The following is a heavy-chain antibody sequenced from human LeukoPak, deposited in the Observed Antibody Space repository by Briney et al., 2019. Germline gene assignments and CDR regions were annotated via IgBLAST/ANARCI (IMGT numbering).Heavy chain of an antibody. D-gene: IGHD3-16*01. CDR1: GGSFSGYY. CDR2: INHSGST. Sequence: SETLSLTCAVYGGSFSGYYWSWIRRPPGKGLEWIGEINHSGSTNYNPSLKSRVTISVDTSKNQFSLKLSSVTAADTAVYYCARNEQNLGDWYFDLWGRGTLVTVSS. V-gene: IGHV4-34*01. CDR3: ARNEQNLGDWYFDL. J-gene: IGHJ2*01.